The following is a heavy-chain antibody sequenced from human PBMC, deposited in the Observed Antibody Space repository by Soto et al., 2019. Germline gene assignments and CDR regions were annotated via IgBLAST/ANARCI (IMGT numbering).Heavy chain of an antibody. V-gene: IGHV3-23*01. CDR3: EKSDGYTIQAYYFDY. D-gene: IGHD5-12*01. J-gene: IGHJ4*02. CDR1: GFTFSSYA. CDR2: ISGSGGST. Sequence: PXGSLLLACSASGFTFSSYAMSWVRQAPGKGLEWVSAISGSGGSTYYADSVKGRFTISRDNSKNTLYLQMNSLRAEDTAVYYCEKSDGYTIQAYYFDYWGQGTLVTVYS.